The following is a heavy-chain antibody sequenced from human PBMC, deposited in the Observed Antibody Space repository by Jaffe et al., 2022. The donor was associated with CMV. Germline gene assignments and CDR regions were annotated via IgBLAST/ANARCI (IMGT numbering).Heavy chain of an antibody. V-gene: IGHV4-39*01. CDR3: ARHLDSSGYPSYYWYFDL. D-gene: IGHD3-22*01. CDR1: GGSISSSSYY. CDR2: IYYSGST. Sequence: QLQLQESGPGLVKPSETLSLTCTVSGGSISSSSYYWGWIRQPPGKGLEWIGSIYYSGSTYYNPSLKSRVTISVDTSKNQFSLKLSSVTAADTAVYYCARHLDSSGYPSYYWYFDLWGRGTLVTVSS. J-gene: IGHJ2*01.